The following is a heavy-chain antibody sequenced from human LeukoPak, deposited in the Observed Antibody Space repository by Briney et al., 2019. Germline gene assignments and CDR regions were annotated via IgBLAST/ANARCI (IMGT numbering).Heavy chain of an antibody. D-gene: IGHD3-10*01. CDR2: IYYSGST. J-gene: IGHJ6*02. Sequence: SETLSLTCTVSGGSISSYYWSWIRQPPGKGLGWIGYIYYSGSTNYNPSLKSRVTISVDTSKNQFSLKLSSVTAADTAVYYCARRRGYYGSGGYYYYGMDVWGQGTTVTVSS. V-gene: IGHV4-59*08. CDR3: ARRRGYYGSGGYYYYGMDV. CDR1: GGSISSYY.